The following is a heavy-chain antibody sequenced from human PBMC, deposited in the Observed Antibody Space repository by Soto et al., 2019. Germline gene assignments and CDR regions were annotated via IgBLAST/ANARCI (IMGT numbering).Heavy chain of an antibody. CDR1: GGSISRGGYP. CDR3: ARENRNYYDRSGYSN. J-gene: IGHJ4*02. V-gene: IGHV4-30-2*05. CDR2: IYHSGST. D-gene: IGHD3-22*01. Sequence: SETLSLSCAGSGGSISRGGYPWSWIRQPPGKGLEWIGYIYHSGSTYYNPSLKSRVTISVDTSKNQFSLKLSSVTAADTAVYYCARENRNYYDRSGYSNWGLGTLVTVS.